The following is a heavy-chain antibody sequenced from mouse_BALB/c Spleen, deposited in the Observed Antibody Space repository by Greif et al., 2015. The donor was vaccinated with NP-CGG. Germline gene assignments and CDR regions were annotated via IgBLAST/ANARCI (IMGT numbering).Heavy chain of an antibody. Sequence: EVQRVESGGGLVQPGGSRKLSCAASGFTFGSFGMHWVRQAPEKGLEWVAYISSGSSTIYYADTVKGRFTISRDNPKNTLFLQMTSLRSEDTAMYYCARPGYDDGWYFDVWGAGTTVTVSS. CDR3: ARPGYDDGWYFDV. D-gene: IGHD2-2*01. CDR2: ISSGSSTI. J-gene: IGHJ1*01. V-gene: IGHV5-17*02. CDR1: GFTFGSFG.